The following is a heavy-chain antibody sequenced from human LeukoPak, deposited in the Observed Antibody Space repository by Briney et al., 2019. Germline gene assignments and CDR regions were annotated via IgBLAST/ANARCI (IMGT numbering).Heavy chain of an antibody. D-gene: IGHD3-9*01. CDR1: GFTFSSYS. Sequence: GGSLRLSCAASGFTFSSYSMNWVRQAPGKGLEWVSSISSSSSYIYYADSVKGRFTISRDNAKNTLYLQMNSLRAEDTAVYYCARGADSGYSSDNWGQGTLVSVSS. J-gene: IGHJ4*02. CDR2: ISSSSSYI. V-gene: IGHV3-21*01. CDR3: ARGADSGYSSDN.